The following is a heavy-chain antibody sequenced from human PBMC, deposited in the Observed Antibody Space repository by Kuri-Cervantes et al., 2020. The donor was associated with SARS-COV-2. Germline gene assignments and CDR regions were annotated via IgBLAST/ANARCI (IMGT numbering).Heavy chain of an antibody. J-gene: IGHJ4*02. CDR1: GASISSGGYY. Sequence: SCTVSGASISSGGYYWNWIRQHPGKGLEWIGYIYYSGYTYYNPSLKSRLIISVDTSENQFSLKLSSVTAADTAVYYCAREDNWNPPRWGQGTLVTVSS. CDR2: IYYSGYT. CDR3: AREDNWNPPR. D-gene: IGHD1-20*01. V-gene: IGHV4-31*02.